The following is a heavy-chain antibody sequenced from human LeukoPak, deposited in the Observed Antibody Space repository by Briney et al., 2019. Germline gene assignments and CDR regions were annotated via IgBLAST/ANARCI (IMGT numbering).Heavy chain of an antibody. CDR2: SNPNSGGT. CDR3: ARFWYSSSGWNFDY. Sequence: ASVKVSCKASGYTFTGYYMHWVRQAPGQGLEWMGWSNPNSGGTNYAQKFQGRVTMTRDTSISTAYMELSRLRSDDTAVYYCARFWYSSSGWNFDYWGQGTLVTVSS. V-gene: IGHV1-2*02. CDR1: GYTFTGYY. D-gene: IGHD6-19*01. J-gene: IGHJ4*02.